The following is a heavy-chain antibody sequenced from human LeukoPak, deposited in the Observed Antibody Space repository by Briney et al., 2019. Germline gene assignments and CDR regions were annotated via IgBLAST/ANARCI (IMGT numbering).Heavy chain of an antibody. D-gene: IGHD1-1*01. CDR3: TRNRGTDY. CDR1: GFTFSNYW. V-gene: IGHV3-7*01. J-gene: IGHJ4*02. Sequence: GGSLRLSCAASGFTFSNYWMNWVRQAPGKGLEWVANIKEDGSEEIYVDSVKGRFTISRDNSKNSLYLQINNLRAEDTAVYYCTRNRGTDYWGQGTLVTVSS. CDR2: IKEDGSEE.